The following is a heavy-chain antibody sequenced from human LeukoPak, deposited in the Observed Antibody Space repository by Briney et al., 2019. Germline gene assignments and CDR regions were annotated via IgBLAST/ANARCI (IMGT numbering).Heavy chain of an antibody. CDR3: ARDIVVVPAAAEPFFDY. V-gene: IGHV1-18*01. Sequence: ASVKVSCKSSGYTFTSYGINWVRQPPGQGLEWMGWISAYNGNTNYAQKLQGRVTMTTDTSTSTAYMELRSLRSDDTAVYYCARDIVVVPAAAEPFFDYWGQGTLVTVSS. J-gene: IGHJ4*02. D-gene: IGHD2-2*01. CDR1: GYTFTSYG. CDR2: ISAYNGNT.